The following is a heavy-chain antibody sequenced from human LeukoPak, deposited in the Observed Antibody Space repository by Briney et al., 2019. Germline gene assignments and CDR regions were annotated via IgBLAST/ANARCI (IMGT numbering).Heavy chain of an antibody. CDR2: ISWNSGSI. J-gene: IGHJ4*02. D-gene: IGHD3-22*01. CDR1: GFTFDDYA. CDR3: AKEEAYYDSSGYYPFDY. V-gene: IGHV3-9*01. Sequence: GRSLRLSCAASGFTFDDYAMHWVRQAPGKGLEWVSGISWNSGSIGYADSVKGRFTISRDNAKNSLYLQMNSLRAEDTALYYCAKEEAYYDSSGYYPFDYWGQGTLVTVSS.